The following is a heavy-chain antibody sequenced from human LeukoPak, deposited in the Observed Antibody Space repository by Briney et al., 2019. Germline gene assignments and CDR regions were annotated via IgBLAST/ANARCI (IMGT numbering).Heavy chain of an antibody. V-gene: IGHV3-53*01. CDR1: GFTVSSNH. CDR2: IYSGGST. CDR3: ARGPAGYN. Sequence: GGSLRLSCAASGFTVSSNHMSWVRQAPGKGLEWVSVIYSGGSTDFADSVKGRFTISRDNLKNTLYLQMNTLRAEDTAVYYCARGPAGYNWGQGTLVTVSS. J-gene: IGHJ4*02. D-gene: IGHD1-1*01.